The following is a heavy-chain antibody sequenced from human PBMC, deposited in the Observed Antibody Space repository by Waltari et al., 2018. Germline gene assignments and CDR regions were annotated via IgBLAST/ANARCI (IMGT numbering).Heavy chain of an antibody. V-gene: IGHV4-38-2*02. CDR1: GYSLSSGYY. CDR2: IYHSGST. Sequence: QVQLQESGPGLVKPSETLSLTCTVSGYSLSSGYYWGWIRQPPGTGLEWIGSIYHSGSTYYNPSLKSRVTISVDTSKNQFSLKLSSVTAADTAVYYCARDPMGITIFGVPNDWFDPWGQGTLVTVSS. CDR3: ARDPMGITIFGVPNDWFDP. J-gene: IGHJ5*02. D-gene: IGHD3-3*01.